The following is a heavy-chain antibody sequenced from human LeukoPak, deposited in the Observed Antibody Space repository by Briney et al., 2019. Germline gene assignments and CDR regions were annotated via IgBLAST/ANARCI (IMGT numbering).Heavy chain of an antibody. CDR3: ARGGGLDV. CDR2: ISSSGSSI. CDR1: GFTFSNYN. V-gene: IGHV3-48*01. J-gene: IGHJ6*02. Sequence: GGSLRLSCAASGFTFSNYNMNWVRQAPGKGLEWVSYISSSGSSIEYADSVKGRFTISRDDARNSLYLQMNGLRAEDTAVYFCARGGGLDVWGQGATVTVSS. D-gene: IGHD3-16*01.